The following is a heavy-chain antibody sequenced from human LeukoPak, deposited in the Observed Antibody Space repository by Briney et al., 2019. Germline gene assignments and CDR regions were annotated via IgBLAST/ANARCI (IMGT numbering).Heavy chain of an antibody. D-gene: IGHD6-13*01. CDR1: GYTFTSYA. J-gene: IGHJ5*02. V-gene: IGHV7-4-1*02. CDR2: INTNTGNP. CDR3: ASIAAAGRHWFDP. Sequence: ASVKVSCKASGYTFTSYATNWVRQAPGQGLEWMGWINTNTGNPTYAQGFTGRFVFSLDTSVSTAYLQISSLKAEDTAVYYCASIAAAGRHWFDPWGQGTLVTVSS.